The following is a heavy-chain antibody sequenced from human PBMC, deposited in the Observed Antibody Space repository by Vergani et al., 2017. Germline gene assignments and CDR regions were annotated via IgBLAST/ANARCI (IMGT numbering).Heavy chain of an antibody. CDR3: ARLGLTASRREAPVFDY. D-gene: IGHD6-13*01. CDR1: GFTFSNYW. V-gene: IGHV3-7*01. J-gene: IGHJ4*02. CDR2: IKEDGSET. Sequence: RLVQSGGGLAHPGGSLRLSCAASGFTFSNYWMSWVRQAPGKGLEWVANIKEDGSETFYVDSVMGRFTISRDNAKNSLYLQMTSLRAEDTAVYFCARLGLTASRREAPVFDYWGQGTLVTVSS.